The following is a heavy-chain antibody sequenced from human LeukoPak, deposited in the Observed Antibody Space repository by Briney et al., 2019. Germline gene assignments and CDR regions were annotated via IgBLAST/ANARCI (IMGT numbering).Heavy chain of an antibody. D-gene: IGHD3-22*01. CDR3: AKGPKTYYDSSGYLLFDY. J-gene: IGHJ4*02. CDR2: ISGSGGST. CDR1: GFTFSSYA. V-gene: IGHV3-23*01. Sequence: GESLRLSCAASGFTFSSYAMSWVRQAPGKGLEWVSAISGSGGSTYYADSVKGRFTISRDNSKNTLYLQMNSLRAEDTAVYYCAKGPKTYYDSSGYLLFDYWGQGTLVTVSS.